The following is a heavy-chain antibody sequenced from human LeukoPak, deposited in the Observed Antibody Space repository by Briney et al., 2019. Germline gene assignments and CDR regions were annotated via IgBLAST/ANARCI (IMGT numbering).Heavy chain of an antibody. CDR2: IYYSGST. CDR1: AGSITSSSYY. J-gene: IGHJ4*02. CDR3: AGNSGYDFYRFDY. Sequence: SETLSLTCTVSAGSITSSSYYWAWLRQPPGKGLEWIGSIYYSGSTYYNPSLKSRLTISVDTSKNQFSLRLSSVTAADTAVYYCAGNSGYDFYRFDYWGQGTLVTVSS. V-gene: IGHV4-39*01. D-gene: IGHD5-12*01.